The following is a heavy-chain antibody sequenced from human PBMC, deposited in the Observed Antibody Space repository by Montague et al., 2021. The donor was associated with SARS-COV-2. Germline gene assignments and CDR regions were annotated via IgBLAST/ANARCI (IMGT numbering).Heavy chain of an antibody. CDR2: IYTSGST. CDR1: GDSMSSGRYY. CDR3: ARDGSAVAGLPRSYGLDV. V-gene: IGHV4-61*02. D-gene: IGHD6-19*01. Sequence: TLSLTCTVSGDSMSSGRYYWTWIRQPAGKRLEWIGRIYTSGSTNYNPSLKSRVTMSVDTSKSQFSLKLSSVTAADTAVYYCARDGSAVAGLPRSYGLDVWGQGTTVTVSS. J-gene: IGHJ6*02.